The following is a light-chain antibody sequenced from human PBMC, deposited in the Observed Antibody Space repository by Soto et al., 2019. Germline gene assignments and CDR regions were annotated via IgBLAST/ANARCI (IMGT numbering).Light chain of an antibody. CDR3: CSYAGSSTHV. CDR1: SSDVGSYNL. V-gene: IGLV2-23*02. CDR2: EVS. J-gene: IGLJ1*01. Sequence: QSALTQPASVSGSPGQSITISCTGTSSDVGSYNLVPWYQQHPGKAPKLMIYEVSKRPSGVSNRFSGSKSGNTASLTISGLQAEDEADYYCCSYAGSSTHVFRTGTKVTVL.